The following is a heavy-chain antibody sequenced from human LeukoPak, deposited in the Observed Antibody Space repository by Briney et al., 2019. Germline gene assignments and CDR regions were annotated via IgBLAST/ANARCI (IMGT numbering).Heavy chain of an antibody. CDR3: ARDVHGDYGSGWFDP. D-gene: IGHD4-17*01. CDR2: IMPLFGTA. Sequence: VKVSCKTSGGTFNNSAISWVRQAPGQGLEWLGGIMPLFGTAGYAQKFQGRVTITKDESTRTVYLELTSLTSDNTAVYYCARDVHGDYGSGWFDPWGQGTLVSVSS. CDR1: GGTFNNSA. J-gene: IGHJ5*02. V-gene: IGHV1-69*13.